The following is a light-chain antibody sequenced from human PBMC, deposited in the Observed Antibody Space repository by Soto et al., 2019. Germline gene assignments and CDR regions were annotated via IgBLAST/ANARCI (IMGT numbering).Light chain of an antibody. V-gene: IGLV4-69*01. Sequence: QLVLTQSPSASASLGASVKLTCTLSSGHSSYAIAWHQQQPEKGPRYLMKLNSDGSHSKGDGIPDRFSGSSSGAERYLTISSLQSEDEVDYYCQTWGTGIRVVFGGGTKLTVL. J-gene: IGLJ2*01. CDR3: QTWGTGIRVV. CDR1: SGHSSYA. CDR2: LNSDGSH.